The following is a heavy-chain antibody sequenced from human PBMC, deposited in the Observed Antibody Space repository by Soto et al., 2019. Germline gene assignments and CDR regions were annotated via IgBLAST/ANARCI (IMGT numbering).Heavy chain of an antibody. D-gene: IGHD1-26*01. CDR1: GDPLSYGVYY. J-gene: IGHJ5*02. Sequence: QVQLQESGPGLVQPSQTLSLVCSVSGDPLSYGVYYWSWIRQSPGKALEWIGFIYHTGTTYYNPSLKSRVTMAVDMSKNEFSLQLTSVTAADTATYYCAREGHASWEWLDPWGQGILVTVSS. V-gene: IGHV4-31*03. CDR3: AREGHASWEWLDP. CDR2: IYHTGTT.